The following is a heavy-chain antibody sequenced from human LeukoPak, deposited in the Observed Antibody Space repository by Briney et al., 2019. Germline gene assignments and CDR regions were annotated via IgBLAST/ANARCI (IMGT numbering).Heavy chain of an antibody. J-gene: IGHJ4*02. D-gene: IGHD2-2*01. CDR3: LVVVPAAILNLDY. Sequence: GGSLRLSCAASGFTFDDYAMHWVRQAPGKGLEWVSGISWNSGSIGYADSVKGRFTISRDNAKNSLYLQMNSLRAEDTAVYYCLVVVPAAILNLDYWGQGTLVTVSS. CDR2: ISWNSGSI. V-gene: IGHV3-9*01. CDR1: GFTFDDYA.